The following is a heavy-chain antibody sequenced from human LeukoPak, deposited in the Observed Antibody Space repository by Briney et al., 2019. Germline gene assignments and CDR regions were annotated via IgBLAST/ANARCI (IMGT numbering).Heavy chain of an antibody. D-gene: IGHD5-18*01. CDR3: ATTTYVNTAVAFEY. V-gene: IGHV3-23*01. CDR2: ITTSGGST. J-gene: IGHJ4*02. Sequence: PGGSLRLSCAASGFTFSSYVMNWVRQAPGKGLEWVSVITTSGGSTHYADSVKGRFTVSRDNSKNTLYLQMNSLRAEDTAVYYCATTTYVNTAVAFEYWGQGTLVTVSS. CDR1: GFTFSSYV.